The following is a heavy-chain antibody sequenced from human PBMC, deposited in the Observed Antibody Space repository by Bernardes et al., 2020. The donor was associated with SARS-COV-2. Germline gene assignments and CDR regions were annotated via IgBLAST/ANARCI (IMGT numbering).Heavy chain of an antibody. J-gene: IGHJ5*02. D-gene: IGHD2-2*01. CDR3: AFLVVPAAMPGGYNWFDP. CDR1: GYTFTGYY. Sequence: ASMKVSCKASGYTFTGYYMHWVRQAPGQGLEWMGRINPNSGGTNYAQKFQGRVTMTRDTSISTAYMELSRLRSDDTAVYYCAFLVVPAAMPGGYNWFDPWGQGTLVTVSS. V-gene: IGHV1-2*06. CDR2: INPNSGGT.